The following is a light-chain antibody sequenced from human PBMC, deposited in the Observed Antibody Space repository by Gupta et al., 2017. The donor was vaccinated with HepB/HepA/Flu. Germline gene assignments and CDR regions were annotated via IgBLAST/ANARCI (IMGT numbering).Light chain of an antibody. CDR2: TAS. J-gene: IGKJ5*01. Sequence: DIQLTQSPFFLSASLGDRVTITCRASQDINSYLIWYQQKPGKAPNLLIYTASTLQGGVPSRFSGSGSGTEFTLKISSLQPEDFATYFCQQFNSYPITYGQGTQLDIK. V-gene: IGKV1-9*01. CDR1: QDINSY. CDR3: QQFNSYPIT.